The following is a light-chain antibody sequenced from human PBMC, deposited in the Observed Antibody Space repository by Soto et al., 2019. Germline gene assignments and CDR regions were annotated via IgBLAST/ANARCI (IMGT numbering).Light chain of an antibody. Sequence: EIVTTQSPVTLSVSPGDTATLSCRASQSVRTNLAWYQQKPDQAPRLLIYGASTRATGIAARFSGSGFGTEFTLTITSLQSEDFAVYYCQQYNQWPPWTFGQGTKVEVK. V-gene: IGKV3-15*01. CDR3: QQYNQWPPWT. CDR1: QSVRTN. J-gene: IGKJ1*01. CDR2: GAS.